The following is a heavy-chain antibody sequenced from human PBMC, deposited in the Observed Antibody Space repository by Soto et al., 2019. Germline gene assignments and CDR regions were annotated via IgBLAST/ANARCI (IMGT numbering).Heavy chain of an antibody. D-gene: IGHD6-19*01. V-gene: IGHV1-18*01. CDR2: ISAYNGNT. Sequence: QVQLVQSGAEVKKPGPSVKVSCKAPGYPFTSYGISWGRQAPGQGLEWMGWISAYNGNTNYAQKLQGRVTMTTDTSTSTAYMELRSLRSDDTAVYYCARDLLRGSSGWYANDYWGQGTLVTVSS. CDR1: GYPFTSYG. J-gene: IGHJ4*02. CDR3: ARDLLRGSSGWYANDY.